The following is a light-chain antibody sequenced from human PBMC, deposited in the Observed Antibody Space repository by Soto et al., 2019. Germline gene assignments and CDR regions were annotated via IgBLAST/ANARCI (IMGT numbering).Light chain of an antibody. CDR1: QYISTY. CDR3: QQSYPTPRT. V-gene: IGKV1-39*01. J-gene: IGKJ4*02. CDR2: SAS. Sequence: DIQMTQSPSSLSASVGDRVTITCRASQYISTYLNWYRQKSGKAHEXLIYSASTLQSGVPSRFSVRLSGTACTLTILGLQSEDGYTYYGQQSYPTPRTFGAGTKVDIK.